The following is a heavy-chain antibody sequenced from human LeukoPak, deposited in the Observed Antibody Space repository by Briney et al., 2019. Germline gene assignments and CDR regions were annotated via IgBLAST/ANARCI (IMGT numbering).Heavy chain of an antibody. V-gene: IGHV1-69*13. CDR3: ARDAQFDSGSDRPGIYYYMDV. CDR2: IIPTCGTA. CDR1: GGTFSSYA. D-gene: IGHD6-19*01. J-gene: IGHJ6*03. Sequence: SVKVSCNSSGGTFSSYAISWVRQAPGQGLEWMGGIIPTCGTANYAQKFQGRVTITADESTSTASMALSSPRSEYTAVYYCARDAQFDSGSDRPGIYYYMDVWGKGTTVTVPS.